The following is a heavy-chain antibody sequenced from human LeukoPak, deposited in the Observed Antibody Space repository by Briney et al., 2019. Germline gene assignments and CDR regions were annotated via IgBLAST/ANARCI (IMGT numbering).Heavy chain of an antibody. CDR2: MKEDGSGE. Sequence: GGSLRLSCEASGFIFSNYWMSWVRQAPGKGLEGVANMKEDGSGEYYVGSVEGRFTISRDNAKNSLYLQMNSLRVEDTAVYYCARDDGYRSVDYWGQGTLVTVSS. CDR1: GFIFSNYW. V-gene: IGHV3-7*01. CDR3: ARDDGYRSVDY. D-gene: IGHD5-24*01. J-gene: IGHJ4*02.